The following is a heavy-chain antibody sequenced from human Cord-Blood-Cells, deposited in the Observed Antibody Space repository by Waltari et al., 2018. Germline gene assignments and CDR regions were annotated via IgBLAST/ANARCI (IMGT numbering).Heavy chain of an antibody. Sequence: QVQLQESGPGLVKPSGTLSLTCAVSGGSISSSNWLSWVRQPPGKGLEWVGEIYHSGSTNANPSLKSLVTISVDKSKNQFSLKLSSVTAADTAVYYCARVRYCSSTSCHNYFDYWGQGTLVTVSS. V-gene: IGHV4-4*02. CDR3: ARVRYCSSTSCHNYFDY. CDR2: IYHSGST. J-gene: IGHJ4*02. D-gene: IGHD2-2*02. CDR1: GGSISSSNW.